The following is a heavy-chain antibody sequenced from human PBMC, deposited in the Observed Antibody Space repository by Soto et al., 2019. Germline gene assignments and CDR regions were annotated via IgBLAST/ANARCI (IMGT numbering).Heavy chain of an antibody. CDR2: IIPIFGTA. CDR1: GGTFSSYA. CDR3: ARERVRAYGGNSVY. Sequence: GASVKVSCKASGGTFSSYAISWVRQAPGQGLEWMGGIIPIFGTANYAQKFQGRVTITADESTSTAYMELSSLRSEDTAVYYCARERVRAYGGNSVYWGQGTLVTVSS. J-gene: IGHJ4*02. D-gene: IGHD4-17*01. V-gene: IGHV1-69*13.